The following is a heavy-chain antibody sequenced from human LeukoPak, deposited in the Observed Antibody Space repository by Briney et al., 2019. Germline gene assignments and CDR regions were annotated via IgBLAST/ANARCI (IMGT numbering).Heavy chain of an antibody. D-gene: IGHD6-6*01. CDR1: GYTFTGYY. J-gene: IGHJ4*02. Sequence: GASMKVSCKASGYTFTGYYMHWVRQAPGQGLEWMGWINPNSGGTNYAQKFQGRVTMTRDTSISTAYMELSRLRSGDTAVYYCARAVAARSWGSVDYWGQGTLVTVSS. V-gene: IGHV1-2*02. CDR2: INPNSGGT. CDR3: ARAVAARSWGSVDY.